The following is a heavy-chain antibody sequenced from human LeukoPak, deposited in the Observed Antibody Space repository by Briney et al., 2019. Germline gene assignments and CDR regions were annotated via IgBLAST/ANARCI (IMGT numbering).Heavy chain of an antibody. D-gene: IGHD2-15*01. V-gene: IGHV3-23*01. CDR1: GFTFSSYA. J-gene: IGHJ4*02. CDR3: AKERLYCSGGSCYSGYYFDY. CDR2: ISGSGGST. Sequence: GGSLRLSCAASGFTFSSYAMSWVRQAPGKGLEWVSAISGSGGSTYYADSAKGRFTISRDNSKNTLYLQMNSLRAEDTAVYYCAKERLYCSGGSCYSGYYFDYWGQGTLVTVSS.